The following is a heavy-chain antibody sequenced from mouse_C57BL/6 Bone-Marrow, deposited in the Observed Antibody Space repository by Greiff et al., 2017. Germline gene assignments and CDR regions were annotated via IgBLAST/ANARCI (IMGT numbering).Heavy chain of an antibody. Sequence: QVQLQQPGAELVKPGASVKLSCKASGYTFTNYWMHWVKQRPGQGLEWIGMMHPNGGSPDYNEKFKSEATLSVDKSSRTAYMQRSSLTSEDSAVYYGARSYDDDDYTMDYWGQGTSVTVSS. D-gene: IGHD2-4*01. CDR3: ARSYDDDDYTMDY. V-gene: IGHV1-64*01. J-gene: IGHJ4*01. CDR1: GYTFTNYW. CDR2: MHPNGGSP.